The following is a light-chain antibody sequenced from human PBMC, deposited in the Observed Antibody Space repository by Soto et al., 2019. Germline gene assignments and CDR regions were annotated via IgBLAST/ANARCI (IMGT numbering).Light chain of an antibody. J-gene: IGLJ2*01. Sequence: QSVLTQPPSVSGAPGQKVTISCSGSSSNIGNNYVSWYQHLPGTAPKLLIYENNKRPSGIPDRFSASKSGTSATPGITGIQSGDEADYYCGTWDSSLSAVVFGGGTKLTVL. CDR2: ENN. V-gene: IGLV1-51*02. CDR1: SSNIGNNY. CDR3: GTWDSSLSAVV.